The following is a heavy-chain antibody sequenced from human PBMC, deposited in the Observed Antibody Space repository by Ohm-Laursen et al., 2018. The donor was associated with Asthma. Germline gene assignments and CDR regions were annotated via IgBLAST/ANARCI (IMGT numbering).Heavy chain of an antibody. D-gene: IGHD3-16*02. CDR1: GFTFSDYY. CDR2: ISSSGSTR. CDR3: ARENWGSYRLAGY. Sequence: SLRLSCTASGFTFSDYYMSWIRQAPGKGLEWVSYISSSGSTRYHADAVRGRFTISRDNAKNSLYLQMNSLRAEDTAVYYCARENWGSYRLAGYWGQGTLVIVSS. J-gene: IGHJ4*02. V-gene: IGHV3-11*01.